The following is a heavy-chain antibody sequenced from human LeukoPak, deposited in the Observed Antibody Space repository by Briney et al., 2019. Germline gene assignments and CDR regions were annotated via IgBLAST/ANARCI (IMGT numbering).Heavy chain of an antibody. J-gene: IGHJ6*02. D-gene: IGHD5-12*01. CDR3: SKGGGYVRMDV. CDR2: IKQDGSET. CDR1: GFIFSDYW. Sequence: GGSLRLSCAASGFIFSDYWLSWVRQAPGTGLEWVANIKQDGSETHYVDSVKGRFTISRDNAKNSLFLQMNSLRADDTAVYYCSKGGGYVRMDVWGQGTTVTVSS. V-gene: IGHV3-7*03.